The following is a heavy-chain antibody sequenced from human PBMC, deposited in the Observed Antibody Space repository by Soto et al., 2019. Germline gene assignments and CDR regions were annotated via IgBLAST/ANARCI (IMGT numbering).Heavy chain of an antibody. J-gene: IGHJ4*02. V-gene: IGHV3-48*02. CDR2: ISSGSDTI. CDR3: AREKADRSCTSISCVSPLDY. CDR1: GFTFSSYS. Sequence: DVQLVESGGGLVQPGGSLRLSCAASGFTFSSYSMNWVRQAPGKGLEWVSYISSGSDTIHYADSVKGRFTSSRDNAKSSLFLQMNSLSDADTAVYYCAREKADRSCTSISCVSPLDYWGQGPQVSVSS. D-gene: IGHD2-2*01.